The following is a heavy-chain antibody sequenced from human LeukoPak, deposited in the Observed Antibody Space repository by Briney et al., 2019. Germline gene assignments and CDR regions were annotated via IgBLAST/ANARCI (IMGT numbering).Heavy chain of an antibody. D-gene: IGHD3-10*01. J-gene: IGHJ3*02. CDR3: AKDQEYYYGSGSYRGAFDI. CDR2: ISGSGGST. CDR1: GFTLSTYS. Sequence: GGSLRLSCAASGFTLSTYSMHWVRQAPGKGLEWVSAISGSGGSTYYADSVKGRFTISRDNSKNTLYLQMNSLRAEDTAVYYCAKDQEYYYGSGSYRGAFDIWGQGTMVTVSS. V-gene: IGHV3-23*01.